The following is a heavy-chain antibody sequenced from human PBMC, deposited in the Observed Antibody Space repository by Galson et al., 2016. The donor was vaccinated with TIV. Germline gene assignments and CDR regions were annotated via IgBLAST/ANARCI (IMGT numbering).Heavy chain of an antibody. V-gene: IGHV3-53*05. CDR1: GLLVSDSY. D-gene: IGHD7-27*01. CDR3: ATSTMPNLGDY. Sequence: SLRLSCAASGLLVSDSYMSWVRQPPGEGLEWVSIIYPSGASYYPESTESVKGRFTISRDQSKNTVFLQINSMRVEDTAVYYCATSTMPNLGDYWGQGTLVTVST. CDR2: IYPSGAS. J-gene: IGHJ4*02.